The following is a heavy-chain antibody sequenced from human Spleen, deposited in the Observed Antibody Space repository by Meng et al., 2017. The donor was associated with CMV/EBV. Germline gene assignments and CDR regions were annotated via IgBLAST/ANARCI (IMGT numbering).Heavy chain of an antibody. J-gene: IGHJ5*02. Sequence: GESLKISCAASGFTFDSYWMGWVRQAPGKGLEWVANIKQDGSEKYYVDSVKGRFTISRDNAKNTLYLQMNSLRAEDTAVYYCAKDFSANWFDPWGQGTLVTVSS. D-gene: IGHD2/OR15-2a*01. CDR2: IKQDGSEK. CDR3: AKDFSANWFDP. CDR1: GFTFDSYW. V-gene: IGHV3-7*01.